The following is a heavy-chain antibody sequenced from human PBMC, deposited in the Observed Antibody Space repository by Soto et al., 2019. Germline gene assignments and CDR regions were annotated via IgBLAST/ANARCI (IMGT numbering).Heavy chain of an antibody. Sequence: QVQLVESGGGVVQPGRSLRLSCAASGFTFSSYGMRWVRQAPDKGLEWVAVIWYDGSNKYYADSVKGRFTISRDNSKNTLYLQMNSLRAEDTAVYYCARDGWFGETSDYYGMDVWGQGTTVTVSS. V-gene: IGHV3-33*01. J-gene: IGHJ6*02. CDR1: GFTFSSYG. CDR3: ARDGWFGETSDYYGMDV. D-gene: IGHD3-10*01. CDR2: IWYDGSNK.